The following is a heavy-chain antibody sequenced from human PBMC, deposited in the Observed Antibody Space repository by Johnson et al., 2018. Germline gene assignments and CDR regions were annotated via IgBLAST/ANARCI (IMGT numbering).Heavy chain of an antibody. D-gene: IGHD1-26*01. J-gene: IGHJ6*03. CDR3: ARIQGGATRIDYGYMVA. Sequence: QVQLQESGPGLVKPSETLSLTCSVSGGSISPYYWSWIRLAPGKGLDWIGYIYYSGSTNYNPSLKTRVPISVDTSKNQFSLRLSSVTARDTAVVFWARIQGGATRIDYGYMVAGGKGTAVTVS. CDR2: IYYSGST. CDR1: GGSISPYY. V-gene: IGHV4-59*01.